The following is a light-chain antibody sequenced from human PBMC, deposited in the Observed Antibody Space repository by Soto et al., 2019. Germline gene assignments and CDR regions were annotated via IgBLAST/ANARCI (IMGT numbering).Light chain of an antibody. Sequence: DIPMTQSPSTLSASVGDTVTITCRASQNINTWLAWYQQKPGEAPKVLMYKASTLENGVPSRFSGSGSGTEFTLTISSLQPDDFATYYCQQYVTYPSFGQGTKLEIK. CDR2: KAS. CDR3: QQYVTYPS. CDR1: QNINTW. J-gene: IGKJ2*01. V-gene: IGKV1-5*03.